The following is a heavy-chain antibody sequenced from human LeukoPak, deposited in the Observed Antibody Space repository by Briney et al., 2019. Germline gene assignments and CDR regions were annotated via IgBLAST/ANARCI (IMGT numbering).Heavy chain of an antibody. V-gene: IGHV3-30-3*01. CDR3: ARGSLNFDY. J-gene: IGHJ4*02. CDR1: GFTFSSYA. Sequence: GGSLRLSCAASGFTFSSYAMHWVRQAPGKGLEWVAVISYDGSNKYYADSVKGRFTISRDNSKNALYLQMNSLRAEDTAVYYCARGSLNFDYWGQGTLVTVSS. CDR2: ISYDGSNK.